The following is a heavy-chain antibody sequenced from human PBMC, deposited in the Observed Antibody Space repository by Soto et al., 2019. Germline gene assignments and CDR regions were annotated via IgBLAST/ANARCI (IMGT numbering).Heavy chain of an antibody. J-gene: IGHJ4*02. Sequence: QVQLVQSGAEVKKPGSSVKVSCKASGDTFTIFAICWVRQAPGQGLEWMGGIIPTIGTTTYAQRFQGRITITGEESTGTAYIELRSLKSEDTTVYYCARDLGSGYDQGAYWGQGTLVTVSS. CDR2: IIPTIGTT. V-gene: IGHV1-69*12. CDR1: GDTFTIFA. CDR3: ARDLGSGYDQGAY. D-gene: IGHD5-12*01.